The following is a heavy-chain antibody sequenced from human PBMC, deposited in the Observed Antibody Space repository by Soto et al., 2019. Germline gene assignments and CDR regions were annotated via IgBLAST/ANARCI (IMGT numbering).Heavy chain of an antibody. CDR1: GFTFRNYA. CDR3: ARGLFDDFDY. V-gene: IGHV3-23*01. J-gene: IGHJ4*02. Sequence: QPVGSLRLSCAASGFTFRNYAMSWVRQAPGKGLEWVSGLSGSGDNTYYADSVKGRITISRDNSEDTLYLQMNSLRVEDTAVFYCARGLFDDFDYWGQGTLVTVSS. D-gene: IGHD3-10*02. CDR2: LSGSGDNT.